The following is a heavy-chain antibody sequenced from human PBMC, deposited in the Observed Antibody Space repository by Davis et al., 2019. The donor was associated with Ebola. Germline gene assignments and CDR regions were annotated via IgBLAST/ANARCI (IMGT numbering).Heavy chain of an antibody. CDR1: GFTFSSYT. D-gene: IGHD1-26*01. CDR2: IRSDGINT. CDR3: VKGIVGTAKVY. V-gene: IGHV3-64D*08. Sequence: GGSLRPSCSASGFTFSSYTMHWVRQAPGKGLECVSAIRSDGINTYYADSVKGRFTISRDNSKNILYLQMSSLRAEDTAVYYCVKGIVGTAKVYWGQGTLVTVSS. J-gene: IGHJ4*02.